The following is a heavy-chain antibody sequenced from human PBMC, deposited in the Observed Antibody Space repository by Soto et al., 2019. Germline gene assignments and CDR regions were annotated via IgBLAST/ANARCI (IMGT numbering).Heavy chain of an antibody. CDR2: IDGSGDST. V-gene: IGHV3-23*01. Sequence: VGSLRLSCAASGFTFRSHALTWFRLAPVNGLEWVSAIDGSGDSTYYADSVKGRFTISRDNSKNTLYLQMNRLRAEDTAVYYCAKDGDSITRNKPLDYWGQGTLVTVSS. CDR3: AKDGDSITRNKPLDY. J-gene: IGHJ4*02. D-gene: IGHD2-2*01. CDR1: GFTFRSHA.